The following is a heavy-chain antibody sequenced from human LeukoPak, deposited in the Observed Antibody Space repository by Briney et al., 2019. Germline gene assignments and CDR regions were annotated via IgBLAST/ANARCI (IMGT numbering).Heavy chain of an antibody. J-gene: IGHJ4*02. CDR2: IIPIFGTA. CDR3: ARENRSDRRPFDY. D-gene: IGHD3-22*01. CDR1: GGTFSSYA. V-gene: IGHV1-69*13. Sequence: SVKVSCKASGGTFSSYAISWVRQAPGQGLEWMGGIIPIFGTANYAQKFQGRVTITADESTSTAYMELSSLRSEDTAVYYCARENRSDRRPFDYWGQGTLVTVPS.